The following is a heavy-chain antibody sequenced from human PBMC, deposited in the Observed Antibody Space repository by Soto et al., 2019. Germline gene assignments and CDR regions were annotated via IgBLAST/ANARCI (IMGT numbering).Heavy chain of an antibody. CDR2: IYYSGST. V-gene: IGHV4-30-4*01. CDR3: ARDRSKIAAAGTISWFDT. Sequence: SETLSLTCTVSGGSISSGDYYWSWIRQPPGKGLEWIGYIYYSGSTYYNPSLKSRVTISVDTSKNQFSLKLSSVTAADTAVYYCARDRSKIAAAGTISWFDTWGQGTLVTVSS. CDR1: GGSISSGDYY. D-gene: IGHD6-13*01. J-gene: IGHJ5*02.